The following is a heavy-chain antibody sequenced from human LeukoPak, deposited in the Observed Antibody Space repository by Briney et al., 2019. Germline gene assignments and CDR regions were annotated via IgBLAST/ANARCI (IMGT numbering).Heavy chain of an antibody. D-gene: IGHD3-22*01. Sequence: QPGGSLRLSCAASGFTVSSNYMNWVRQAPGKGLEWVSVIYRDDTTYYADSVKGRFTISRDNSKNTLYLQMSSLRAEDTAVYYCARAAYDSGSYIVNHDYWGQGTPVTVSS. J-gene: IGHJ4*02. CDR3: ARAAYDSGSYIVNHDY. V-gene: IGHV3-53*01. CDR2: IYRDDTT. CDR1: GFTVSSNY.